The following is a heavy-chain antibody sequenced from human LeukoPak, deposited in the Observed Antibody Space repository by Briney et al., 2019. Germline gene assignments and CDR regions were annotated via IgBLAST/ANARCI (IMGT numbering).Heavy chain of an antibody. CDR2: IYYSGST. Sequence: SETLSLTCTFSGGSLSCYYWSWVRDPPGKGLGWIGYIYYSGSTNYNPFLKSRVTISVGTSKNQFSLKLSSVTAADTAVYYCARDLGPGLFDYWGQGTLVTVSS. CDR3: ARDLGPGLFDY. CDR1: GGSLSCYY. J-gene: IGHJ4*02. V-gene: IGHV4-59*01.